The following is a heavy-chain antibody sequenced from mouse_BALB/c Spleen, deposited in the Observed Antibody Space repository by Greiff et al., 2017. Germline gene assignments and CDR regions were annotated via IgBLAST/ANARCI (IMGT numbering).Heavy chain of an antibody. CDR1: GFTFTDYY. V-gene: IGHV7-3*02. Sequence: EVKLVESGGGLVQPGGSLRLSCATSGFTFTDYYMSWVRQPPGKALEWLGFIRNKANGYTTEYSASVKGRFTISRDNSQSILYLQMNTLRAEDSATYYCAREGGYFDYWGQGTTLTVSS. CDR2: IRNKANGYTT. J-gene: IGHJ2*01. CDR3: AREGGYFDY.